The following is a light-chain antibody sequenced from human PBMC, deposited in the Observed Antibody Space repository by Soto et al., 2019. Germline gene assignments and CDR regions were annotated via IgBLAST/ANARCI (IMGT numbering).Light chain of an antibody. CDR1: QSVSRY. CDR2: DAS. J-gene: IGKJ5*01. CDR3: QQRSNWIT. Sequence: ETVLTQSPATLSLSPGERATLSCRASQSVSRYLAWYQQKPGQAPRLVMYDASNRATGIPARFSGSGSGTDFTLTISSLEPEDFAVYYCQQRSNWITFGQGTRLEIK. V-gene: IGKV3-11*01.